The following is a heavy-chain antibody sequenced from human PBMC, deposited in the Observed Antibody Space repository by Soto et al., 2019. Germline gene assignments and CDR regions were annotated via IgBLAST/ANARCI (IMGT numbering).Heavy chain of an antibody. Sequence: GASVKVSCKASGYTFTSYDINWVRQATGQGLEWMGWMNPDSGNTGYAQKFQGRVTMTRNTSISTAYMELSSLRSEDTAVYYCARAIQYGGVYGMDVWGQGTTVTVSS. J-gene: IGHJ6*02. CDR3: ARAIQYGGVYGMDV. CDR1: GYTFTSYD. V-gene: IGHV1-8*01. CDR2: MNPDSGNT. D-gene: IGHD4-4*01.